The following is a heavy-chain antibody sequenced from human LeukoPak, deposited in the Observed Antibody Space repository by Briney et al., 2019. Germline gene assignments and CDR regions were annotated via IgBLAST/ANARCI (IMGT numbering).Heavy chain of an antibody. D-gene: IGHD3-22*01. V-gene: IGHV1-2*06. CDR2: INPNSGGT. J-gene: IGHJ4*02. CDR3: ARDYYDSSGYRQNYFDY. Sequence: GASVKVSCKAAGYTFTGYYMFWVRQAPGQGLEWMGRINPNSGGTNYAQKFQGRVTMTRDTSISTAYMELSRLRSDDTAVYYCARDYYDSSGYRQNYFDYWGQGTLVTVSS. CDR1: GYTFTGYY.